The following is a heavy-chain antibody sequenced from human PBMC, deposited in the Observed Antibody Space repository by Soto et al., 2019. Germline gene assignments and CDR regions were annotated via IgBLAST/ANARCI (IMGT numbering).Heavy chain of an antibody. J-gene: IGHJ4*02. CDR1: GFTITTA. CDR3: AGSTNWGLYYLDY. CDR2: FSGDGINT. D-gene: IGHD7-27*01. V-gene: IGHV3-23*01. Sequence: GGSLRLSCAASGFTITTAMTWVRQAPGKGLEWVSSFSGDGINTYYADSVKGRFTFSRDNSRNTFFLQMNSLRAEDTAVYYCAGSTNWGLYYLDYWGLGTLVTVSS.